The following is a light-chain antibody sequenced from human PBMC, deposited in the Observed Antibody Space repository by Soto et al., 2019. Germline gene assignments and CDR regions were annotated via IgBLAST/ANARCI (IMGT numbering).Light chain of an antibody. CDR3: QYYGSSPFT. Sequence: EIVMTQSPATLSVSPGERATLSCRASQSVSSNLAWYQQKPGQAPRLLVYGVSRRTTGIPDRFSGSGSGTDFTLTISRLEPEDFAVYYCQYYGSSPFTFGQGTRLEIK. CDR2: GVS. J-gene: IGKJ5*01. CDR1: QSVSSN. V-gene: IGKV3-20*01.